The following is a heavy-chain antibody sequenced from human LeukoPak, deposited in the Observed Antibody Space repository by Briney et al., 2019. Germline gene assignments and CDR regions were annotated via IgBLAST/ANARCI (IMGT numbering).Heavy chain of an antibody. CDR3: ARVLEYCSGGSCYSAWFDP. V-gene: IGHV4-59*01. J-gene: IGHJ5*02. CDR2: IYYSGST. D-gene: IGHD2-15*01. CDR1: GGSISSYY. Sequence: PSETLSLTCTVSGGSISSYYWSWIRQPPGKGLEWIGYIYYSGSTNHNPSLKSRVTISVDTSKNQFSLKLSSVTAADTAVYYCARVLEYCSGGSCYSAWFDPWGQGTLVTVSS.